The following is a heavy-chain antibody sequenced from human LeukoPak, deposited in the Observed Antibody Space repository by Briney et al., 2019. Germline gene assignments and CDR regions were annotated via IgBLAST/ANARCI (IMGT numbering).Heavy chain of an antibody. V-gene: IGHV1-69*06. D-gene: IGHD6-13*01. CDR1: GGTFSSYA. CDR3: ARDGLRSLVPTWSYYYYYYMDV. Sequence: SVKVSCKASGGTFSSYAISWVRQAPGQGLEWMGRSIPIFGTANYAQKFQGRVTITADKSTSTAYMELSSLRSEDTAVYYCARDGLRSLVPTWSYYYYYYMDVWGKGTTVTVSS. CDR2: SIPIFGTA. J-gene: IGHJ6*03.